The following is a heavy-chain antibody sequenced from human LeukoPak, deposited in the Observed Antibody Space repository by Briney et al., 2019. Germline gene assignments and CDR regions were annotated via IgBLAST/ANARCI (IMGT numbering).Heavy chain of an antibody. CDR1: GGSISNYY. CDR3: ASSNDYGDYALEY. J-gene: IGHJ4*02. D-gene: IGHD4-17*01. V-gene: IGHV4-4*07. Sequence: PSETLSLTCTVSGGSISNYYWSWIRQPAGKGLEWIGRIYSSGSTDYNPSLKSRVTMSVDTSKNQFSLNLRSVTAADTAVYYCASSNDYGDYALEYWGQGTLVTVSS. CDR2: IYSSGST.